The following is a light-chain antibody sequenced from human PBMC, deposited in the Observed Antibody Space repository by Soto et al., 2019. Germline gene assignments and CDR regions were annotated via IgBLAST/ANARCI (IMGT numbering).Light chain of an antibody. V-gene: IGLV1-51*01. CDR2: DND. Sequence: QSVLTQPPSVSAAPGQKVTISCSGSSSNIGNNYVSWYQQLPGTAPKLLIYDNDKRPSGIPDRFSGSKSGTSATLGITALQTGDEADYYCGTWDNSLSAVVFGGGTKVTVL. J-gene: IGLJ2*01. CDR1: SSNIGNNY. CDR3: GTWDNSLSAVV.